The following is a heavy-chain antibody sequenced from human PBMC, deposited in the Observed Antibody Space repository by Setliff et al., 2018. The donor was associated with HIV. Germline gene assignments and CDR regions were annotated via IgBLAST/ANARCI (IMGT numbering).Heavy chain of an antibody. CDR1: GFTVISKS. V-gene: IGHV3-66*02. CDR3: AKSSFRFFEDLSDWYFDL. CDR2: IYSGGST. Sequence: LRLSCVASGFTVISKSMSWVRQAPGKGLEWVSVIYSGGSTYYADSVKGRFTISKDNSKNTVFLQMNNLRVEDTALYYCAKSSFRFFEDLSDWYFDLWGRGTLVTVSS. J-gene: IGHJ2*01. D-gene: IGHD3-16*02.